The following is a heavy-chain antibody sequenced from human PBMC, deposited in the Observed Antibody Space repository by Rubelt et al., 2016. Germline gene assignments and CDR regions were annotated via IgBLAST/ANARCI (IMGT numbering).Heavy chain of an antibody. CDR3: ARDSAGFDY. D-gene: IGHD6-13*01. CDR1: GGSISSSSYY. Sequence: QLQLQESGPGLVKPSETLSLTCTVSGGSISSSSYYWGWIRQPPGKGLEWIGSIYYSGSTYYNPSLKSRVTISVDTSKNQFPLRLSSVTAADTAVYFCARDSAGFDYWGQGTLVTVSS. CDR2: IYYSGST. J-gene: IGHJ4*02. V-gene: IGHV4-39*07.